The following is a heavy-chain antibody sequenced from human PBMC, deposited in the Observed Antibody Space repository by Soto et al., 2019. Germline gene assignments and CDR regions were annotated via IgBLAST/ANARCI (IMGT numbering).Heavy chain of an antibody. Sequence: GGSLRLSCAASGFTFSSYAMSWVRQAPGKGLEWVSAISGSGGSTYYADSVKGRFTISRDNSKNTLYLQMNSLRAEDTAVYYCAKGQELELNTYYYYYYYMDVWGKGTTVTVSS. CDR3: AKGQELELNTYYYYYYYMDV. CDR1: GFTFSSYA. D-gene: IGHD1-7*01. CDR2: ISGSGGST. J-gene: IGHJ6*03. V-gene: IGHV3-23*01.